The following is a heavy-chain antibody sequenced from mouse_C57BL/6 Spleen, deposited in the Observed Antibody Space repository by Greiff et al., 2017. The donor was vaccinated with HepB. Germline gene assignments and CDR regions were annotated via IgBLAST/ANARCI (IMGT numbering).Heavy chain of an antibody. D-gene: IGHD1-1*01. Sequence: EVKVVESGGGLVKPGGSLKLSCAASGFTFSDYGMHWVRQAPEKGLEWVAYISSGSSTIYYADTVKGRFTISRDNAKNTLFLQMTSLRSEDTAMYYCASGYYGTYWGQGTLVTVSA. V-gene: IGHV5-17*01. CDR1: GFTFSDYG. J-gene: IGHJ3*01. CDR3: ASGYYGTY. CDR2: ISSGSSTI.